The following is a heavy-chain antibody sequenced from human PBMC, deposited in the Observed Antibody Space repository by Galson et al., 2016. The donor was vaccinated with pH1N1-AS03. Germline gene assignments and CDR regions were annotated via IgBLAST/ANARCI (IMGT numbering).Heavy chain of an antibody. D-gene: IGHD3-10*02. Sequence: SLRLSCAASGFTFSDYDMSWIRQAPGKGLEWVSSISSSPIYYADSVKGRFTTSRDNAKNSVYLQMNSLRAEDTAVYYCARVSGGSRLLIFDFWGQGTLVTVSS. CDR3: ARVSGGSRLLIFDF. V-gene: IGHV3-69-1*01. CDR2: ISSSPI. CDR1: GFTFSDYD. J-gene: IGHJ4*02.